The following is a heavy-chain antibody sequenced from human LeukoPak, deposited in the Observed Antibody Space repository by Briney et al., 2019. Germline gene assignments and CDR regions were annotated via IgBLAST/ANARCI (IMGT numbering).Heavy chain of an antibody. CDR2: ISAYNGNT. D-gene: IGHD3-22*01. CDR1: GYTFTSYG. Sequence: ASVKVSCKASGYTFTSYGISWVRQAPGQGLEWMGWISAYNGNTNYAQKLQGRVTMTTDTSTSTAYMELRSLRSDDTAVYYCARWQYYYDSSGYYYDGYFDYWGQGTLVTVSS. CDR3: ARWQYYYDSSGYYYDGYFDY. V-gene: IGHV1-18*01. J-gene: IGHJ4*02.